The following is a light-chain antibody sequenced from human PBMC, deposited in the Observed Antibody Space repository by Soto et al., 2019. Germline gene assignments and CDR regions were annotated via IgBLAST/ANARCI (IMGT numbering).Light chain of an antibody. V-gene: IGLV2-8*01. J-gene: IGLJ1*01. Sequence: QSALTQPPSASGSPGQSVTISCTGTSSDVGGYNDVSWYQQHPGKAPKLIIYEVSKRPSGVPDRFSGSKSGNTASLTVSGLQAEDEADYYCSSFAGRTPYVFGTGTKGTVL. CDR3: SSFAGRTPYV. CDR1: SSDVGGYND. CDR2: EVS.